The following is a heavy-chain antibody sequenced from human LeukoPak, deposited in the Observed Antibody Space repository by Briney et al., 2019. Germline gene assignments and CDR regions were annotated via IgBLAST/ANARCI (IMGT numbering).Heavy chain of an antibody. V-gene: IGHV3-21*01. CDR2: ISSSSNYI. CDR1: GFTFSSYN. J-gene: IGHJ4*02. D-gene: IGHD6-13*01. CDR3: ARAGSSWYYFDY. Sequence: GGSLRLPCAASGFTFSSYNMNWVRQAPGKGLEWVSSISSSSNYIYYADSVKGRFTISRDNAKNSLYLQMNSLRAEDTAVYYCARAGSSWYYFDYWGQGTLVTVSS.